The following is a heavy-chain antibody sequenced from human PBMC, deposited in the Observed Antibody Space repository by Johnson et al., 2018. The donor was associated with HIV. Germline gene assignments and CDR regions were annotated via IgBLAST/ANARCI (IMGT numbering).Heavy chain of an antibody. CDR2: ISNSGGST. J-gene: IGHJ3*02. CDR1: GFTFSSYD. Sequence: MQLVESGGGLVQPGGSLRLSCAASGFTFSSYDMSWVRQAPGKGLEWVSGISNSGGSTYYADSGKGRFTMSRENAKNSLYLQMNSMRAGDTAVYYCASSITGAHRGAFDIWGQGTMVTVSS. CDR3: ASSITGAHRGAFDI. D-gene: IGHD1-20*01. V-gene: IGHV3-23*04.